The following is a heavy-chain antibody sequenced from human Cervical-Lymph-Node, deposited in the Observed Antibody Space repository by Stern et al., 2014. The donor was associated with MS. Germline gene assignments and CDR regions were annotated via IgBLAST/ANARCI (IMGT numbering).Heavy chain of an antibody. D-gene: IGHD4-23*01. CDR3: ARHSVGVKDFDS. V-gene: IGHV4-59*01. J-gene: IGHJ4*02. CDR2: VYYNGTT. CDR1: GGSIRTFS. Sequence: QVQLQESGPGLVKPSETLSLTCTVSGGSIRTFSWSWIRQPPGRGLAWIGCVYYNGTTTHNPSLQSGVTMSVDTSKSQLSLRLHSVTAADTAVYYCARHSVGVKDFDSWGQGTLVTVSS.